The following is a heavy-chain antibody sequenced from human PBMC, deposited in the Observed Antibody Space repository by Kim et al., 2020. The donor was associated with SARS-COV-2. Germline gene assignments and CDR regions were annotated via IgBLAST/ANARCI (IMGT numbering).Heavy chain of an antibody. V-gene: IGHV3-53*01. J-gene: IGHJ4*02. CDR1: GFSVSSYY. CDR3: ARDHGPQLLKGALEY. Sequence: GGSQRLSCAASGFSVSSYYMTWVRLAPGRGLEWVSVIYIDGNTYYADSVKGRFTISRDNFKNMLFFQMNSLRAEDTAVYYCARDHGPQLLKGALEYWGQG. CDR2: IYIDGNT. D-gene: IGHD3-10*01.